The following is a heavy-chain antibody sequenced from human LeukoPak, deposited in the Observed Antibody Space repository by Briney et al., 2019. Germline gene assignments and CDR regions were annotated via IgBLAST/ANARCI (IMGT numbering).Heavy chain of an antibody. J-gene: IGHJ6*03. Sequence: SVKVSCKASGGTFSSYAISWVRQAPGQGLEWMGGIIPIFGTANYAQKFQGRVTITADESTRTAYMELSSLRSEDTAVYYCARVPLYCSGGSCYSGHYYYYYYMDVWGKGTTVTVSS. CDR2: IIPIFGTA. D-gene: IGHD2-15*01. CDR3: ARVPLYCSGGSCYSGHYYYYYYMDV. V-gene: IGHV1-69*13. CDR1: GGTFSSYA.